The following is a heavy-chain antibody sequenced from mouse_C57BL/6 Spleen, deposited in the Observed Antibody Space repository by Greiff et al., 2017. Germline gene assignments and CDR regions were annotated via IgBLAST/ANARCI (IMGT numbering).Heavy chain of an antibody. CDR3: AGGGSSLYYAMDY. Sequence: VKLQASGPELVKPGASVKLSCKASGYTFTSYDINWVKQRPGQGLEWIGWIYPRDGSTKYNEKFKGKATLTVDTSSSTAYMELHSLTSEDSAVYFCAGGGSSLYYAMDYWGQGTSVTVSS. CDR1: GYTFTSYD. D-gene: IGHD1-1*01. J-gene: IGHJ4*01. CDR2: IYPRDGST. V-gene: IGHV1-85*01.